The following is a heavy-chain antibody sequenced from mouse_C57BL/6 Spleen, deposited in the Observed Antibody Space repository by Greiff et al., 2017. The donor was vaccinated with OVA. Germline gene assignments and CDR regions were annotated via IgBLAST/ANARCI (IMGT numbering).Heavy chain of an antibody. CDR2: IHPNSGST. J-gene: IGHJ4*01. CDR3: ARYVYYGNLYAMDY. Sequence: QVHVKQPGAELVKPGASVKLSCKASGYTFTSYWMHWVKQRPGQGLEWIGMIHPNSGSTNYNEKFKSKATLTVDKSSSTAYMQLSSLTSEDSAVYYCARYVYYGNLYAMDYWGQGTSVTVSS. D-gene: IGHD2-1*01. CDR1: GYTFTSYW. V-gene: IGHV1-64*01.